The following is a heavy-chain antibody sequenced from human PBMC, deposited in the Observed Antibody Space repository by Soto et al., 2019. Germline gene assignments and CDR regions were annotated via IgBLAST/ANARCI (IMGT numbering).Heavy chain of an antibody. CDR1: GGTFSSYT. CDR2: IIPILGIA. V-gene: IGHV1-69*02. CDR3: ARQWWLGQYYFDY. D-gene: IGHD2-15*01. J-gene: IGHJ4*02. Sequence: GASVKVSCKASGGTFSSYTISWVRQAPGQGLEWMGRIIPILGIANYAQKFQGRVTITADKSTSTAYMELSSLRSEDTAVYYCARQWWLGQYYFDYWGQGTLVTVSS.